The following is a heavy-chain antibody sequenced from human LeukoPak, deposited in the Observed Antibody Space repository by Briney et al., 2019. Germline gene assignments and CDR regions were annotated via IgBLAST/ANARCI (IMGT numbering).Heavy chain of an antibody. CDR1: GGTFSSYA. D-gene: IGHD6-19*01. Sequence: SVKVSCKASGGTFSSYAISWVRQAPGQGLEWMGGIIPIFGTANYAQKFQGRVTITADESTSTAYMELSSLRSEDTAVYYCATDPLRVAGRTTDYWGQGTLVTVSS. CDR3: ATDPLRVAGRTTDY. CDR2: IIPIFGTA. J-gene: IGHJ4*02. V-gene: IGHV1-69*13.